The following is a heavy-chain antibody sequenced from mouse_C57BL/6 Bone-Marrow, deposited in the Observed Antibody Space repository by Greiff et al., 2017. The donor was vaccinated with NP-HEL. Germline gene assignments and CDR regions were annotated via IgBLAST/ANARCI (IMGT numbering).Heavy chain of an antibody. V-gene: IGHV7-3*01. CDR2: IRNKANGYTT. CDR1: GFTFTDYY. CDR3: AQMVTTRFAY. D-gene: IGHD2-2*01. Sequence: EVNVVESGGGLVQPGGSLSLSCAASGFTFTDYYMSWVRQPPGKALEWLGFIRNKANGYTTEYSASVKGRFTISRDNSQSILYLQMNALRAEDSATYYCAQMVTTRFAYWGQGTLVTVSA. J-gene: IGHJ3*01.